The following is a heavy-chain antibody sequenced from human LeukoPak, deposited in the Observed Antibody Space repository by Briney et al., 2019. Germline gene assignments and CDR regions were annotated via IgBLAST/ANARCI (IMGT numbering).Heavy chain of an antibody. V-gene: IGHV1-69*05. CDR1: GYTFTRFG. CDR3: ARNGVAGESRNYYYYMDV. CDR2: IIPIFGTA. J-gene: IGHJ6*03. D-gene: IGHD3-10*01. Sequence: ASVKVSCKASGYTFTRFGINWVRQAPGQGLEWMGGIIPIFGTANYAQKFQGRVTITTDESTSTAYMELSSLRSEDTAVYYCARNGVAGESRNYYYYMDVWGKGTTVTVSS.